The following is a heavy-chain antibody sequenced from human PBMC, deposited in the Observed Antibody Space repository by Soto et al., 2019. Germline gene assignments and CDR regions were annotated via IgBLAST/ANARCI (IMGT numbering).Heavy chain of an antibody. D-gene: IGHD3-22*01. CDR3: ARAYHYYDSSGYYYRGSDAFDI. CDR1: GYTFTGYY. J-gene: IGHJ3*02. CDR2: INPNSGGT. V-gene: IGHV1-2*04. Sequence: GASVKVSCKASGYTFTGYYMHWVRQAPGQGLEWMGWINPNSGGTNYAQKFQDWVTMTRDTSISTAYMELSRLRSDDTAVYYCARAYHYYDSSGYYYRGSDAFDIWGQGTMVTV.